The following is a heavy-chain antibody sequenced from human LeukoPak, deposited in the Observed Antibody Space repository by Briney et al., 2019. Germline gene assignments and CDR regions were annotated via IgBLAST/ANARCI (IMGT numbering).Heavy chain of an antibody. D-gene: IGHD2-15*01. CDR1: GFMFSSYW. V-gene: IGHV3-7*01. CDR3: ARALGSTVFGF. CDR2: IKQDGIKT. Sequence: GGSLRLSCEASGFMFSSYWMSWVRQAPGSGLEWVVNIKQDGIKTYYVDSVKGRFTISRDNAKNSLYLQMNSLRVEDTAIYYCARALGSTVFGFWGQGALVTVSS. J-gene: IGHJ4*02.